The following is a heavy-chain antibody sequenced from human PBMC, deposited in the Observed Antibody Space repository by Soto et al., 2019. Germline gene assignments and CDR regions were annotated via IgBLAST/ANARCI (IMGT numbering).Heavy chain of an antibody. D-gene: IGHD5-18*01. J-gene: IGHJ4*02. Sequence: SETLSLTCTVSGGSISSGGYYWSWIRQHPGKGLEWIGYIYYSGSTYYNPSLKSRVTISVDTSKNQFSLKLSSVTAADTAVYYCARRFSGYPYDYWGQGTLVTVSS. CDR2: IYYSGST. CDR1: GGSISSGGYY. V-gene: IGHV4-31*03. CDR3: ARRFSGYPYDY.